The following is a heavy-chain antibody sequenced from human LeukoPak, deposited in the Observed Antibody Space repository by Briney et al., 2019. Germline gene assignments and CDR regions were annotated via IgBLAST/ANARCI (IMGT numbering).Heavy chain of an antibody. CDR3: ASLYYYDSRGDMDV. Sequence: GGSLRLSCAASGFTFSSYWMSWVRQAPGKGLEWVANIKQDGSEKYYVDSVKGRFTISRDNAKNSLCLQMNSLRAEDTAVYYCASLYYYDSRGDMDVWGKGTTVTVSS. CDR2: IKQDGSEK. D-gene: IGHD3-22*01. J-gene: IGHJ6*03. CDR1: GFTFSSYW. V-gene: IGHV3-7*01.